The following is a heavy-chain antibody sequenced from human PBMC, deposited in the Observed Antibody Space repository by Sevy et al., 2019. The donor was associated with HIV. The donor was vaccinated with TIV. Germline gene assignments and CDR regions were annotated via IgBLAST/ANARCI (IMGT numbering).Heavy chain of an antibody. J-gene: IGHJ4*02. V-gene: IGHV4-59*01. CDR3: VSGHENFDY. Sequence: SETLSLTCTVSGGSISSYYWSWIRQPPGKGLEWIAYIYRSGNTNYNPSLKSRVTISLDTSKSQFFLRLNSVTPADTAVYYCVSGHENFDYWGQGTLVTVSS. CDR2: IYRSGNT. CDR1: GGSISSYY.